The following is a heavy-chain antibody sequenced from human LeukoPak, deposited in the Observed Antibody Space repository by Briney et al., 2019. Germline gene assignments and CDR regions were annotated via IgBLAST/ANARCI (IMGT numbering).Heavy chain of an antibody. CDR1: GFTFSSYG. V-gene: IGHV3-30*02. CDR2: IRFDGRNK. Sequence: GGSLRLSCGTSGFTFSSYGMHWVRQAPGRGLEWVAFIRFDGRNKYHTHCVKGRFTISRDNSKNTLYLQMNILRAEDTAVYYCARDVVAAPGTWDYWGQGTLVTVSS. D-gene: IGHD6-13*01. CDR3: ARDVVAAPGTWDY. J-gene: IGHJ4*02.